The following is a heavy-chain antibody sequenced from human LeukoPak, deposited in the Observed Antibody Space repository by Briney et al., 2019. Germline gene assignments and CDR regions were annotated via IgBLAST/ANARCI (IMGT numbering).Heavy chain of an antibody. V-gene: IGHV3-48*03. Sequence: GGSLRLSCAASGFTFSSYEMNWVRQAPGKGLEWVSYISSSGSTIYYTDSVKGRFTISRDNAKNSLYLQMNSLRAEDTAVYYCARIQGDSVSIWGQGTLVTVSS. CDR3: ARIQGDSVSI. CDR1: GFTFSSYE. J-gene: IGHJ4*02. CDR2: ISSSGSTI. D-gene: IGHD2-21*02.